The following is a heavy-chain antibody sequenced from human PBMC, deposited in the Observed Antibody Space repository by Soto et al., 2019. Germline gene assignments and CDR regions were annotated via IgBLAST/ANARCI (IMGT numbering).Heavy chain of an antibody. CDR2: IWYDGSNK. D-gene: IGHD3-22*01. V-gene: IGHV3-33*01. CDR1: GFTFSSYG. Sequence: ESGGGVVQPGRSLRLSCAASGFTFSSYGMHWVRQAPGKGLEWVAVIWYDGSNKYYADSVKGRFTISRDNSKNTLYLQMNSLRAEDTAVYYCARESTYYYDSSGYYPLSFDYWGQGTLVTVSS. CDR3: ARESTYYYDSSGYYPLSFDY. J-gene: IGHJ4*02.